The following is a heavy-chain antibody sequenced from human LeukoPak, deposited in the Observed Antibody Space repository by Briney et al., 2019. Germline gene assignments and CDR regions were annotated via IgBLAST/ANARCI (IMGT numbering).Heavy chain of an antibody. CDR1: GFTVSSNY. J-gene: IGHJ4*02. CDR2: IYAGGST. Sequence: GGSLRLSCAASGFTVSSNYMSWVRQAPGKGLEWVSLIYAGGSTYYADAVKGRFTISRHNSKNTLHLQMNSLRVEDTAVYYCARAIAVAEGYWGQGTLVTVSS. V-gene: IGHV3-53*04. D-gene: IGHD6-19*01. CDR3: ARAIAVAEGY.